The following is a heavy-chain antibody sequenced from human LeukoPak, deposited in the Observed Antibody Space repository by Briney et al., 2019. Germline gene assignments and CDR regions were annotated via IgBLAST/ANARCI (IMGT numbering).Heavy chain of an antibody. V-gene: IGHV3-21*04. CDR2: ISYTSSYI. J-gene: IGHJ3*02. CDR3: ARSSYYDSSGYYSPDVALDI. D-gene: IGHD3-22*01. Sequence: GGALRLSCAACGFTFSSYSMNWVRQAPGKGLEGVSCISYTSSYIYYADSVKGRFTIPRDNANNTLDLQMNSLRADDTAVYYCARSSYYDSSGYYSPDVALDIWGEGTMVTVSS. CDR1: GFTFSSYS.